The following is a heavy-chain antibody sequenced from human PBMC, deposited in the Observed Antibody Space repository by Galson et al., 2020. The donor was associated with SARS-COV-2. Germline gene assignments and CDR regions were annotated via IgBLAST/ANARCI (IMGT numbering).Heavy chain of an antibody. CDR2: TFYRSKWYN. CDR3: ASGGSGRGYVY. CDR1: GDSVSSDSAS. Sequence: SQTLSLTCAISGDSVSSDSASWTWIRQSPSRGLEWLGRTFYRSKWYNDYAVSVKSRITINPDTSKNQFSLQLNSVTPEDTAVYYCASGGSGRGYVYWGQGTLVTVSS. D-gene: IGHD6-13*01. J-gene: IGHJ4*02. V-gene: IGHV6-1*01.